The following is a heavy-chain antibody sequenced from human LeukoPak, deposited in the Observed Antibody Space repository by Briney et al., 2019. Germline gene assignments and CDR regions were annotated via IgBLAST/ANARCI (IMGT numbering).Heavy chain of an antibody. J-gene: IGHJ6*02. CDR2: ISSSSSSI. CDR3: AKGRNTHGMDV. V-gene: IGHV3-48*01. CDR1: GFTFSTYS. Sequence: GGSLRLSCAASGFTFSTYSMNWVRQAPGKGLEYISYISSSSSSIYYADSVKGRFTISRDNAKNSLYLQMNSLRVEDTAVYFCAKGRNTHGMDVWGQGTTVTVSS.